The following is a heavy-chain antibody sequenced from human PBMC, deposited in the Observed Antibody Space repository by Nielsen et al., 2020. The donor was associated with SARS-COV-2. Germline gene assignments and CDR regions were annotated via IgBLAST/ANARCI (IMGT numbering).Heavy chain of an antibody. J-gene: IGHJ4*02. Sequence: GESLKISCAASGFTFTTYAMHWVRQAPGKGLEWVAVVSYDGSNTYYADFVMGRFTVSRDNSNNTVFLHITSLKPEDTAVYFCAKDEAVSASDGFDSWGQGTLVTVSS. CDR1: GFTFTTYA. D-gene: IGHD5-24*01. CDR3: AKDEAVSASDGFDS. V-gene: IGHV3-30*18. CDR2: VSYDGSNT.